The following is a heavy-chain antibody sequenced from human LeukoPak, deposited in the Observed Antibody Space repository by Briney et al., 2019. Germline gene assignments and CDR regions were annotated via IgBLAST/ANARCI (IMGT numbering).Heavy chain of an antibody. CDR3: ARRSAVLLWFGELNNYYCMDV. CDR2: INPNSGGT. D-gene: IGHD3-10*01. V-gene: IGHV1-2*02. CDR1: GYTFTSYG. J-gene: IGHJ6*03. Sequence: ASVKVSCKASGYTFTSYGISWVRQAPGQGLEWMGWINPNSGGTNYAQKFQGRVTMTRDTSISTAYMELSRLRSDDTAVYYCARRSAVLLWFGELNNYYCMDVWGKGTTVTISS.